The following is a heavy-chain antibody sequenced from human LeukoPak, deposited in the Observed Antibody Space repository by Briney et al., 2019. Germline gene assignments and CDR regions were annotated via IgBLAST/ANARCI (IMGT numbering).Heavy chain of an antibody. CDR2: ISSSSSTI. CDR1: GFTFSSYS. V-gene: IGHV3-48*01. Sequence: PGGSLRLSCAASGFTFSSYSMNWVRQAPGKGLEWVSYISSSSSTIYYADSVKGRFTISRDNAKNSLYLQMNSLRAEDTAVYYCARDADYDFWSGALDYWGQGTLVTVSS. J-gene: IGHJ4*02. D-gene: IGHD3-3*01. CDR3: ARDADYDFWSGALDY.